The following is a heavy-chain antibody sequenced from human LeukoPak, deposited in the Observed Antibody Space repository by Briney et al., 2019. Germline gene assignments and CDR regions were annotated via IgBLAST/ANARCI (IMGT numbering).Heavy chain of an antibody. V-gene: IGHV1-2*02. CDR2: INPNSGGT. D-gene: IGHD1-14*01. CDR1: GYTFTGYY. J-gene: IGHJ5*02. Sequence: ASVKVSCKASGYTFTGYYMHWVRQAPGQGLEWMGWINPNSGGTNYAQKFQGRVTMTRDTSISTAYMELSRLRSDDTAVYYCARDRRVTHNPHYALGTIDPWGQGTLVTVSS. CDR3: ARDRRVTHNPHYALGTIDP.